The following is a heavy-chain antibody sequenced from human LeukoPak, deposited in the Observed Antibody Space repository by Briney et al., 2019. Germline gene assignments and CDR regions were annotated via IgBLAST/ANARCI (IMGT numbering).Heavy chain of an antibody. V-gene: IGHV4-59*08. CDR1: GGSINSHY. CDR3: VRRDTGWNYFDY. J-gene: IGHJ4*02. Sequence: PSETLSLTCAVSGGSINSHYWGWIRQPPGKGLQWIGDIYYTGKINYNPSLKSRVTIALDTSKDHLSLNLTSVLAADTAIYYCVRRDTGWNYFDYWGQGILVTVSS. D-gene: IGHD6-19*01. CDR2: IYYTGKI.